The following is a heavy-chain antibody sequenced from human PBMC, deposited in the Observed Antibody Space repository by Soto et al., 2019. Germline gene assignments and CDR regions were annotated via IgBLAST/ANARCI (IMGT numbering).Heavy chain of an antibody. D-gene: IGHD1-1*01. CDR3: ARGSGIVALPGELEDVKYDY. CDR1: GQPFSGHS. V-gene: IGHV4-34*01. CDR2: INESGST. J-gene: IGHJ4*02. Sequence: QVQLQQWGAGLVKPSETLSLSCAAYGQPFSGHSWAWIRQPPGKGLEWIGEINESGSTYYNPSLKSRVTCSTDTSKNQFSLKLSSVSAADTAAYFCARGSGIVALPGELEDVKYDYWGQGTLVNVSS.